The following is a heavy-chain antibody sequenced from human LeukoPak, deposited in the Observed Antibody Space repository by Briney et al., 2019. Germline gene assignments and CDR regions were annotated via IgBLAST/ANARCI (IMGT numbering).Heavy chain of an antibody. CDR3: ARDHVVAPGGYEAHYYGMDV. V-gene: IGHV1-2*02. D-gene: IGHD2-2*01. J-gene: IGHJ6*02. Sequence: ASVKVSCKASGYTFTGHYMHWVRQAPGQGLEWMGWINPNNGGTDYAQKFQGRVTMTRDTSISTAYMELSRLRSDDTAVYYCARDHVVAPGGYEAHYYGMDVWGQGTTVTVSS. CDR1: GYTFTGHY. CDR2: INPNNGGT.